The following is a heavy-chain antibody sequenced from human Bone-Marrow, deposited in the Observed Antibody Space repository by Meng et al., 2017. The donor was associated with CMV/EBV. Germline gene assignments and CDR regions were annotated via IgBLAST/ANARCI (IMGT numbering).Heavy chain of an antibody. CDR3: ARDREFYCGGDCYPSGGFDL. V-gene: IGHV1-46*01. CDR1: GYTFTSYY. D-gene: IGHD2-21*01. CDR2: INPSGGST. Sequence: ASVKVSCKASGYTFTSYYMHWVRQAPGQGLEWMGIINPSGGSTSYAQKFQGRVTMTRDTSTSTVYMELSSLRSEDRAVYYCARDREFYCGGDCYPSGGFDLWGRGTLVTVSS. J-gene: IGHJ2*01.